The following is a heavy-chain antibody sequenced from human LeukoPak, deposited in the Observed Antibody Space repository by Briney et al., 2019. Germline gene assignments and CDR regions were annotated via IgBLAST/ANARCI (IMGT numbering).Heavy chain of an antibody. J-gene: IGHJ4*02. CDR3: AREGRYDILTGYYPLNN. CDR2: IYIDSKT. V-gene: IGHV3-66*02. D-gene: IGHD3-9*01. CDR1: GFTVSSNF. Sequence: GGSLRLSCAASGFTVSSNFMSWVRLAPGKGLECVSVIYIDSKTFYADSVKGRFTISRDNPRNTLYLQMNSLRPEDTAVYYCAREGRYDILTGYYPLNNWGQGARVTVSS.